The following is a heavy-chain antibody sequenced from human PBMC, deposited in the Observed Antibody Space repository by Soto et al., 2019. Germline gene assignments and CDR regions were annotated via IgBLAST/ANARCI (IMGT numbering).Heavy chain of an antibody. CDR1: GYTFTSYA. Sequence: ASVKVSCKASGYTFTSYAMHWVRQAPGQRLEWMGWINAGNGNTKYSQKFQGRVTITRDTSASTAYMELSSLRSEDTAVYYCAREVITIFGVVISFDYWGQGTLVTVSS. CDR3: AREVITIFGVVISFDY. CDR2: INAGNGNT. J-gene: IGHJ4*02. D-gene: IGHD3-3*01. V-gene: IGHV1-3*01.